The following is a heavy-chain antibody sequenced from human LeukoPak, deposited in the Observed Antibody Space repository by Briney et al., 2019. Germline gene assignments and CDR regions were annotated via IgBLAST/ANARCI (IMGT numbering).Heavy chain of an antibody. J-gene: IGHJ4*02. D-gene: IGHD6-19*01. CDR1: GGSISNYY. Sequence: RPSETLSLTCTVSGGSISNYYWIWIRQPAGKGLEWIGRIYTSGSTNYNPSLKSRVTMSVDTSKNQFSLKLSSVTAADTAVYCCARDSVSGWPFDYWGQGTLVTVSS. V-gene: IGHV4-4*07. CDR2: IYTSGST. CDR3: ARDSVSGWPFDY.